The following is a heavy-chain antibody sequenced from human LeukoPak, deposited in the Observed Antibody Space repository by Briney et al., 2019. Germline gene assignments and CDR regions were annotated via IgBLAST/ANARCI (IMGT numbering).Heavy chain of an antibody. V-gene: IGHV4-34*01. CDR3: ASDAPNCSSTSCPSRDRYYYGMDV. J-gene: IGHJ6*04. CDR1: GGSFSGYY. CDR2: INHSGST. Sequence: SETLSLTCGVYGGSFSGYYWSWIRQPPGKGLEWIGEINHSGSTNYNPSLKSRVTISVDTSKNQFSLKLSSVTAADTAVYYCASDAPNCSSTSCPSRDRYYYGMDVWGKGTTVTVSS. D-gene: IGHD2-2*01.